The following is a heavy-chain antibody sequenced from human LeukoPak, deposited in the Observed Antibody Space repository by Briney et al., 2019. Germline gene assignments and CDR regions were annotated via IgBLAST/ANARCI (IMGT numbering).Heavy chain of an antibody. D-gene: IGHD5-18*01. CDR1: GFTFTSYW. J-gene: IGHJ4*02. Sequence: QSGGSLRLSCAASGFTFTSYWMHWVRQAPGKGLVWVSRINSDGSSTNYADSVKGRFTISRDNAKNTVYLQMNSLRAEDTAVYYCARGWDGYSYGIWGQGTLVTVSS. V-gene: IGHV3-74*01. CDR3: ARGWDGYSYGI. CDR2: INSDGSST.